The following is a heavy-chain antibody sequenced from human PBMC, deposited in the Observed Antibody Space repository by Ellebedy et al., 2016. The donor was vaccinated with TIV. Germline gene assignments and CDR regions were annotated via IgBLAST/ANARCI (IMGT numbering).Heavy chain of an antibody. V-gene: IGHV4-4*02. CDR1: GGSISRSSW. CDR3: ARRLYYYGMDV. Sequence: SETLSLXXGVSGGSISRSSWWSWVRQAPGKGLEWIGESYHRGSTNYNPSLKSRVTIFVDKSKNQVSLKLSSVTAADTAVYFCARRLYYYGMDVWGQGTTVTVSS. CDR2: SYHRGST. J-gene: IGHJ6*02.